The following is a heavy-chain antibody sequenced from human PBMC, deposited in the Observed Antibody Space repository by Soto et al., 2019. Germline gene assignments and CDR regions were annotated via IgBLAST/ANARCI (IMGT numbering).Heavy chain of an antibody. Sequence: GGSLRLSCTDSGFSFNTYVMDWVRQAPGKGLEWVARILYDGSKKYYADPVKGRFTISRDNSKNTLYLQMDRLRVEDTAVYFCAKGLALMADHWGQGTPVTVS. V-gene: IGHV3-30*18. J-gene: IGHJ4*02. D-gene: IGHD2-21*01. CDR2: ILYDGSKK. CDR3: AKGLALMADH. CDR1: GFSFNTYV.